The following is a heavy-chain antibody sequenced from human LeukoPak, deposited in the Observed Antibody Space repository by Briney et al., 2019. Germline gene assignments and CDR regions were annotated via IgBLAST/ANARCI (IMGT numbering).Heavy chain of an antibody. J-gene: IGHJ5*02. CDR2: ISLDGSPE. D-gene: IGHD3-10*01. CDR1: GFSLSNFQ. CDR3: MRDYMGWFDP. Sequence: PGGSLRLSCVASGFSLSNFQMHWVRQAPGKGLEWVSIISLDGSPEFYADSVKGRFTISRDSASNTLHLEMNNLRTEDTAVYYCMRDYMGWFDPWGQGTLVTVSS. V-gene: IGHV3-30-3*01.